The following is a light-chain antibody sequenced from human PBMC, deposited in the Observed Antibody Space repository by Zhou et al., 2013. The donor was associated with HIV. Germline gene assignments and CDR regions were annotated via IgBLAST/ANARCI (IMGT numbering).Light chain of an antibody. Sequence: DIQMTQSPSSLSASVGDRVIITCRASQGISKYLAWYQQKPGKFPKLLIYAASTLQSGVPSRFSGSGSGTDFTLTISSLQPEDVATYYCQKYNSAPLTFGGGPRWRSN. CDR3: QKYNSAPLT. V-gene: IGKV1-27*01. CDR1: QGISKY. J-gene: IGKJ4*01. CDR2: AAS.